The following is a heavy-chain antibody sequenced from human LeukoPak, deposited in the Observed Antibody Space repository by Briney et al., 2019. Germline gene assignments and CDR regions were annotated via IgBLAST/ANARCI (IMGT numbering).Heavy chain of an antibody. CDR2: IYPGDSDT. J-gene: IGHJ4*02. CDR1: GFSFSNYW. D-gene: IGHD3-10*01. V-gene: IGHV5-51*01. CDR3: ARHSGSGSYRSVFGF. Sequence: HGESLKISCEGSGFSFSNYWIAWVRQMPGKGLECMGIIYPGDSDTRYSPSFQGQVTISADKSISTAYLTWSSLKASDTAMYYCARHSGSGSYRSVFGFWGQGTLVTVSS.